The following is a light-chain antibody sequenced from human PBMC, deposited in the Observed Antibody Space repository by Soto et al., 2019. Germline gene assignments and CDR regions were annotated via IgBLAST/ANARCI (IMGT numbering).Light chain of an antibody. CDR1: SSDIGHYDY. Sequence: QSALTQPASVSGSPGQSITISCTGTSSDIGHYDYVSWYQQHPGKAPKLMIYHVTYRPSGVSNRYSGSTSSNSASLTLSGLQAHYDAHYYCCSLTTSHPYVFRSGTPLTVL. CDR2: HVT. J-gene: IGLJ1*01. V-gene: IGLV2-14*03. CDR3: CSLTTSHPYV.